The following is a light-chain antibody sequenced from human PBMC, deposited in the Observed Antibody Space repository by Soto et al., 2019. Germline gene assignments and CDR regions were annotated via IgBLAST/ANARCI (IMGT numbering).Light chain of an antibody. V-gene: IGLV9-49*01. Sequence: QPVLTQPPSASASLGASVTLTCTLSSGYSNYKVDWYQQRPGKGPRFVMRVGTGGIVGSKGDGIPDRFSVLGSGLNRYLTIKNIQEEDESDYHCGTDHGSGSNFVRVFGGGTKVTAL. CDR3: GTDHGSGSNFVRV. J-gene: IGLJ3*02. CDR1: SGYSNYK. CDR2: VGTGGIVG.